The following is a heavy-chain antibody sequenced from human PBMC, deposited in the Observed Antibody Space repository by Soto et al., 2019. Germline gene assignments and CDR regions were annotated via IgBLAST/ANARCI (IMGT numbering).Heavy chain of an antibody. CDR2: INPNSGGT. D-gene: IGHD2-2*03. CDR1: GYAFTGYY. CDR3: SRSFFGYCSSTSCYAYYGMDV. J-gene: IGHJ6*02. V-gene: IGHV1-2*04. Sequence: ASVKVSCKASGYAFTGYYMHWVRQAPGQGLEWMGWINPNSGGTNYAQKFQGWVTMTRDTSISTAYMELSRLRSDDTAVYYFSRSFFGYCSSTSCYAYYGMDVWGQGTTVTVSS.